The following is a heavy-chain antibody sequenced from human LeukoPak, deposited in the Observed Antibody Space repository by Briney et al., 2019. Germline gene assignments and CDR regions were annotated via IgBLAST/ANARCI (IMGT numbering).Heavy chain of an antibody. Sequence: GGSLRLSCAASGFTFSNAWMSWVRQTPGKGLEWVGRIKSKNDGETTDYGAPVKGRFSISRDDSKNTLYLEMNSLKTEATAVYYCTTYPRGSRGDYYVDYWGQGTLVTVSS. J-gene: IGHJ4*02. CDR1: GFTFSNAW. D-gene: IGHD2-15*01. V-gene: IGHV3-15*01. CDR2: IKSKNDGETT. CDR3: TTYPRGSRGDYYVDY.